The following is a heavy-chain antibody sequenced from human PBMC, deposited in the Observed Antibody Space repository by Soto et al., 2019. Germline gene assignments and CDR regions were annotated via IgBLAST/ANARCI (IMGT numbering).Heavy chain of an antibody. J-gene: IGHJ5*02. V-gene: IGHV1-18*01. CDR3: ARDTHWNYHGSWSSDWCDP. CDR2: ISAYNGNT. Sequence: GASVKVSCKASGYTFTSYGISWVRQAPGQGLEWMGWISAYNGNTNYAQKLQGRVTMTTDTSTSTAYMELRSLRSDDTAVYYCARDTHWNYHGSWSSDWCDPWGQETLLTVSS. CDR1: GYTFTSYG. D-gene: IGHD1-7*01.